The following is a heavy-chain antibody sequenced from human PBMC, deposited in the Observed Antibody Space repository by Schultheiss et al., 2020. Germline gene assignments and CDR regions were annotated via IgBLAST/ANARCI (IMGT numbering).Heavy chain of an antibody. CDR1: GGSISSYY. V-gene: IGHV4-59*01. Sequence: SQTLSLTCTVSGGSISSYYWSWIRQPPGKGLEWIGYIYYSGSTNYNPSLKSRVTISVDTSKNQFSLKLSSVTAADTAVYYCARERGGGYDFGYYYMDVWGKGTTVTVSS. D-gene: IGHD5-12*01. CDR2: IYYSGST. CDR3: ARERGGGYDFGYYYMDV. J-gene: IGHJ6*03.